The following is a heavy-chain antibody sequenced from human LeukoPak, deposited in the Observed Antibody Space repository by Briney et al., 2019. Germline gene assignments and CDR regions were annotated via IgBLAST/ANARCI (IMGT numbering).Heavy chain of an antibody. J-gene: IGHJ3*02. CDR3: ARVRILWFGELDALDI. D-gene: IGHD3-10*01. Sequence: SETLSLTCAVYGGSFSGYYWSWIRQPPGKGLEWIGEINHSGSTNYNPSLKSRVTISVDTSKNQFSLKLSSVTAADTAVYYCARVRILWFGELDALDIWGQGTMVTVSS. CDR2: INHSGST. V-gene: IGHV4-34*01. CDR1: GGSFSGYY.